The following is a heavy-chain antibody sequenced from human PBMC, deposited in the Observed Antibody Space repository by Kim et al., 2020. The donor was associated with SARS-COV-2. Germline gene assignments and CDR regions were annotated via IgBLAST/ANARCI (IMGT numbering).Heavy chain of an antibody. Sequence: ASVKVSCKASGYTFTGYYMHWVRQAPGQGLEWMGWINPNSGGTNYAQKFQGRVTMTRDTSISTAYMELSRLRSDDTAVYYCARGGGSDCSSTSCYNAVYYYYGMDVWGQGTTVTVSS. CDR3: ARGGGSDCSSTSCYNAVYYYYGMDV. CDR1: GYTFTGYY. D-gene: IGHD2-2*02. V-gene: IGHV1-2*02. J-gene: IGHJ6*02. CDR2: INPNSGGT.